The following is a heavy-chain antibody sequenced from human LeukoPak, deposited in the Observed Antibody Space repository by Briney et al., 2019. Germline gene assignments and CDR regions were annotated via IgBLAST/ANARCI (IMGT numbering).Heavy chain of an antibody. CDR1: GYTLTELS. CDR3: ARDIAAAGTGWFDP. J-gene: IGHJ5*02. D-gene: IGHD6-13*01. CDR2: INPNSGGT. Sequence: GASVNVSCKVSGYTLTELSMHWVRQAPGQGLEWMGWINPNSGGTNYAQKFQGRVTMTRDTSISTAYMELSRLRSDDTAVYYCARDIAAAGTGWFDPWGQGTLVTVSS. V-gene: IGHV1-2*02.